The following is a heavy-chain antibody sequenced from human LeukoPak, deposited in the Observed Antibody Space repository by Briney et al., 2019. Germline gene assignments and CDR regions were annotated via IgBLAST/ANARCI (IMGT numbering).Heavy chain of an antibody. D-gene: IGHD3-3*01. CDR2: MNPNSGNT. Sequence: GSVKVSCKASGYTFTSYDINWVRQATGQGLEWMGWMNPNSGNTGYAQKFQGRVTMTRNTSISTAYMELSSLRSEDTAVYYCARSLPYYDFWSGKIGYYYYGMDVWGQGTTVTVSS. CDR3: ARSLPYYDFWSGKIGYYYYGMDV. J-gene: IGHJ6*02. V-gene: IGHV1-8*01. CDR1: GYTFTSYD.